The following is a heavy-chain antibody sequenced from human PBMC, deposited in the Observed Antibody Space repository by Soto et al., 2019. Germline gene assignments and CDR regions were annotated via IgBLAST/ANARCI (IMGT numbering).Heavy chain of an antibody. Sequence: GGSLRLSCAASGFGFGGKTMYWVRQAPGRGLEWVALIAPDGSQIYYADSVKGRFTISRDNSKNTLYLQMDNLRAEDTSLYLCATDIHATWLLNSWGQGTLVTVSS. CDR1: GFGFGGKT. D-gene: IGHD2-2*02. J-gene: IGHJ5*02. V-gene: IGHV3-30-3*02. CDR3: ATDIHATWLLNS. CDR2: IAPDGSQI.